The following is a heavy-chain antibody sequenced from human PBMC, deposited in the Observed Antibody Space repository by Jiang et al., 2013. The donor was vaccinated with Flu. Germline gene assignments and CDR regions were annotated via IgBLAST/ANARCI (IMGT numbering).Heavy chain of an antibody. J-gene: IGHJ3*02. CDR3: AREELRGSPDAFDI. V-gene: IGHV6-1*01. Sequence: SVSSNSAAWNWIRQSPSRGLEWLGRTYYRSKWYNDYAVSVKSRITINPDTSKNQFSLQLNSVTPEDTAVYYCAREELRGSPDAFDIWGQGTMVTVSS. CDR2: TYYRSKWYN. D-gene: IGHD3-10*01. CDR1: SVSSNSAA.